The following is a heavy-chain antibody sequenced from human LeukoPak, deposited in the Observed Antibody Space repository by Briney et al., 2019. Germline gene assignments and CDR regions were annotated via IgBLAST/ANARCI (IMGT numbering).Heavy chain of an antibody. CDR2: ISQDGSEK. Sequence: PGGSLRLSCAASGFTFSSYWMTWVRQAPGKGLEWVASISQDGSEKYYVDSVKGRFTISRDNTKNLVYLQINSLRAEDTAVHCCAREGGSSGWYDAFHIWGQGTMVTVSS. CDR1: GFTFSSYW. J-gene: IGHJ3*02. V-gene: IGHV3-7*01. CDR3: AREGGSSGWYDAFHI. D-gene: IGHD6-19*01.